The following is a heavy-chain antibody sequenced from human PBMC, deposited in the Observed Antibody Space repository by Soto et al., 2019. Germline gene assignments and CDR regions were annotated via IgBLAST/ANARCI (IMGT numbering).Heavy chain of an antibody. Sequence: QVQLVQSGAEVKKPGASVKISCKASGYTFTRYTMNWVRQAPAQRLEWMGWINPDNGNTKSSQKFQNRVIITRDTSSRTAYMDLTSLRSEDTAVYYCARGIATGQPDPWCQGNLVTVSS. J-gene: IGHJ5*02. V-gene: IGHV1-3*01. D-gene: IGHD2-15*01. CDR3: ARGIATGQPDP. CDR2: INPDNGNT. CDR1: GYTFTRYT.